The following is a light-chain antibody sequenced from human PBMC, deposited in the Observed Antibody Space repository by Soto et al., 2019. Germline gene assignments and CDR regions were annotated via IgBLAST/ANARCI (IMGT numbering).Light chain of an antibody. J-gene: IGKJ1*01. V-gene: IGKV3-20*01. Sequence: EIVLTQSPGTLSLSPGDRATLSCRASQSVSSNFLAWYQQKPGQAPRLLIYGASIRATGIPDRFSGSGSGTVFTLTIRRLEPEDFAMYFCHQYGSSPRTFGQGTKVEIK. CDR2: GAS. CDR1: QSVSSNF. CDR3: HQYGSSPRT.